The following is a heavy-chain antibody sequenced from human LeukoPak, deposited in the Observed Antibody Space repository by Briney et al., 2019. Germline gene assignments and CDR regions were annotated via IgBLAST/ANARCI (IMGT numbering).Heavy chain of an antibody. Sequence: GGSLRLSRAASGFTFSSYSMNWVRQAPGKGLEWVSSISSSSSYIYYADSVKGRFTISRDNAKNTLYLQMNSLRAEDTAVYYCAASNWFDPWGQGTLVTVSS. CDR3: AASNWFDP. CDR1: GFTFSSYS. CDR2: ISSSSSYI. V-gene: IGHV3-21*01. J-gene: IGHJ5*02.